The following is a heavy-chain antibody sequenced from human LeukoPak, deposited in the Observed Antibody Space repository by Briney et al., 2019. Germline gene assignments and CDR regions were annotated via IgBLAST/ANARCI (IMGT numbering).Heavy chain of an antibody. CDR3: ARSYSSSRGTFDY. V-gene: IGHV3-21*01. D-gene: IGHD6-6*01. J-gene: IGHJ4*02. Sequence: KPGGSLRLSCAASGFTFTNYRMTWVRQAPGKGLEWVSSISSTSGYIFYADSVQGRFTISRDNAKSSLYLQMNSLRAEDTAVYYCARSYSSSRGTFDYWGQGTLVTVSS. CDR2: ISSTSGYI. CDR1: GFTFTNYR.